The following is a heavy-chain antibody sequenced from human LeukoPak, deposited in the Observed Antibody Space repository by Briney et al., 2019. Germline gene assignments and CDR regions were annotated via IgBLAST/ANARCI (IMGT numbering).Heavy chain of an antibody. CDR3: VREASRDGYGPFQH. CDR2: IKQDGSEK. CDR1: GFTVSSDY. V-gene: IGHV3-7*03. D-gene: IGHD5-24*01. J-gene: IGHJ1*01. Sequence: TGGSLRLSCAASGFTVSSDYMTWVRRAPGKGLEWVANIKQDGSEKNYVDSVKGRFTISRDNAKNSLYLQTNNLRVEDTAMYYCVREASRDGYGPFQHWGQGTLVTVSS.